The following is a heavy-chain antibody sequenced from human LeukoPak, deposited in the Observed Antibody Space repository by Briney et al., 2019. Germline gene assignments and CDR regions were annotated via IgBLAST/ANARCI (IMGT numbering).Heavy chain of an antibody. Sequence: PSETLSLTCAVSGGSISSSNWWSWVRQPPGKGLEWIGYIYYSGSTNYNPSLKSRVTISVDTSKNQFSLKLSSVTAADTAVYYCARVDIAAAASFDYWGQGTLVTVSS. CDR2: IYYSGST. D-gene: IGHD6-13*01. CDR3: ARVDIAAAASFDY. CDR1: GGSISSSNW. J-gene: IGHJ4*02. V-gene: IGHV4-4*02.